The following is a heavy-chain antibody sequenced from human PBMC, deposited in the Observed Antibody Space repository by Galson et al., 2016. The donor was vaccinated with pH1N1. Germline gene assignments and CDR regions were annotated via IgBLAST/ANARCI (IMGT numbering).Heavy chain of an antibody. CDR2: ISPMFDTT. D-gene: IGHD5-18*01. V-gene: IGHV1-69*06. J-gene: IGHJ4*02. CDR1: GVTFTVYT. CDR3: ARGFRGGYNYALFDH. Sequence: SVKVSCKASGVTFTVYTIAWVRQAPRQGLEWMGGISPMFDTTTYAQKFQDRVTITADRLTTTIYMNLTSLRFDDTAVYYCARGFRGGYNYALFDHWGQGSLVIVSS.